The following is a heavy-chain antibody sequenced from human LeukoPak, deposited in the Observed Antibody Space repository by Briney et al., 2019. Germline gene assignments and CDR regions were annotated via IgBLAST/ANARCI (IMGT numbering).Heavy chain of an antibody. J-gene: IGHJ5*02. V-gene: IGHV4-61*08. CDR1: GGSVSSGGYY. CDR2: IYYSGST. D-gene: IGHD3-3*01. Sequence: SETLSLTCTVSGGSVSSGGYYWSWIRQPPGKGLEWIGYIYYSGSTNCNPSLKSRVTISVDTSKNQFSLKLSSVTAADTAVYYCARSQYYDFWSGYYSFDPWGQGTLVTVSS. CDR3: ARSQYYDFWSGYYSFDP.